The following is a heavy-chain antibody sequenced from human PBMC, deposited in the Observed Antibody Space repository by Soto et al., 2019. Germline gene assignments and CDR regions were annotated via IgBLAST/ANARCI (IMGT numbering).Heavy chain of an antibody. V-gene: IGHV5-51*01. CDR2: IYPDDSDT. D-gene: IGHD3-3*01. CDR3: ARLEWLSLAAWFDP. Sequence: HGESLKISCKGSGYSFTNYWIGWVRQMPGKGLEWMGMIYPDDSDTKYSPSFQGQVTFSADKSINTAYLQWSSLKASDTAIYYCARLEWLSLAAWFDPWDLGTLVTVSS. J-gene: IGHJ5*02. CDR1: GYSFTNYW.